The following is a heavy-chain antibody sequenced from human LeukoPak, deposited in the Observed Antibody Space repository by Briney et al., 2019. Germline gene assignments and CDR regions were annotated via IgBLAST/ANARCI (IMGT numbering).Heavy chain of an antibody. CDR1: GFTFSSYG. V-gene: IGHV3-30*18. J-gene: IGHJ6*02. CDR2: ISYDGSSK. CDR3: AKAPSWRPTYYGMDV. D-gene: IGHD3-3*01. Sequence: GGSLRLSCAASGFTFSSYGMHWVHQAPGKGLEWVAVISYDGSSKYYADSVKGRFTISRDNSKNTLYLQMNSLRAEDTAVYYCAKAPSWRPTYYGMDVWGQGTTVTVSS.